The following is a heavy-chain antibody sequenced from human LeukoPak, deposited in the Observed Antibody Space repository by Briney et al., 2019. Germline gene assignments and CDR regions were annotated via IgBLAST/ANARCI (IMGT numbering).Heavy chain of an antibody. CDR1: GFTFSSYS. J-gene: IGHJ5*02. V-gene: IGHV3-74*01. D-gene: IGHD5-18*01. CDR3: ARGGGYSYGFLDP. CDR2: INRDGSNT. Sequence: GGSLRLSCAASGFTFSSYSIHWVRQAPGKGLVWVSRINRDGSNTKYADSVKGRFTISRDNAKNTLYLQMNSLRAEDTAVYYCARGGGYSYGFLDPWGQGTLVTVSS.